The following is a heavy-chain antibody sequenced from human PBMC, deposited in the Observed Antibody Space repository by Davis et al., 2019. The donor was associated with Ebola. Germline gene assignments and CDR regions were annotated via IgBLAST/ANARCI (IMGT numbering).Heavy chain of an antibody. Sequence: PGGSLRLSCSGSGFTFSAYDFHWVRQAPGKGLQWVAHISYDESQKDFLDSVEGRSIISRDNSKNTLVLQMDSLRVEDTGVYYCARQRAEGGGMDVWGQGTTVTVSS. J-gene: IGHJ6*02. CDR3: ARQRAEGGGMDV. V-gene: IGHV3-33*05. CDR2: ISYDESQK. CDR1: GFTFSAYD.